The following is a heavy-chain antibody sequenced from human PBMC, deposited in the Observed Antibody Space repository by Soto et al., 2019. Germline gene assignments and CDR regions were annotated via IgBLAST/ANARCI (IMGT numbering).Heavy chain of an antibody. CDR2: IYYSGST. Sequence: QVQLQESGPGLVKPSQTLSPTCTVSGGSISSGYYYWSWIRQPPGKGLEWIGYIYYSGSTYYNPSRRSRVTRSVDTSKNQFSLTVSSVTAAETAVYYGARASPVVTDVWGQGTTVTVSS. V-gene: IGHV4-30-4*01. D-gene: IGHD5-18*01. J-gene: IGHJ6*02. CDR3: ARASPVVTDV. CDR1: GGSISSGYYY.